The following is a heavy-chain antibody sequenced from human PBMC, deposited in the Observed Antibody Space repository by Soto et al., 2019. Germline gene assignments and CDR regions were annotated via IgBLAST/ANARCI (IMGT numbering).Heavy chain of an antibody. CDR1: GYTFTSYY. D-gene: IGHD5-18*01. V-gene: IGHV1-46*03. CDR2: INPSGGST. CDR3: ARVYPSDTRYGYVGNNWFDP. Sequence: QVQLVQSGAEVKKPGASAKVSCKASGYTFTSYYMHWVRQAPGQGLEWMGIINPSGGSTSYAQKFQGRVTMTRDTSTSTVYMELSSLRSEDTAVYYCARVYPSDTRYGYVGNNWFDPWGQRTLVTVSS. J-gene: IGHJ5*02.